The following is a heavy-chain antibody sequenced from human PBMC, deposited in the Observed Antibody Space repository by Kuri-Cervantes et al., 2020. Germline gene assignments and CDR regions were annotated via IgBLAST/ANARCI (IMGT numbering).Heavy chain of an antibody. Sequence: ASVKVSCKASGYTFTSYGISWVRQAPGQGLEWMGWISAYNGNTNYAQKLQGRVTMTTDTSTSTAYMELSSLRSEDTAVYYCARVRAAAGRHQGAFGIWGQGTMVTVSS. J-gene: IGHJ3*02. CDR2: ISAYNGNT. D-gene: IGHD6-13*01. V-gene: IGHV1-18*01. CDR3: ARVRAAAGRHQGAFGI. CDR1: GYTFTSYG.